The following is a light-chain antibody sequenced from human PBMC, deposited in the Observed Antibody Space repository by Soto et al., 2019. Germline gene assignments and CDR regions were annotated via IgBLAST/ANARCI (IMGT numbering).Light chain of an antibody. CDR2: VIS. CDR3: QEYNTFSYA. J-gene: IGKJ2*01. V-gene: IGKV1-5*01. CDR1: HSISNL. Sequence: DIQMTQSPSTLSASVGDRVTITCRASHSISNLLAWYQQKPGKAPKVMIYVISNLESGVPSRFSGSGSGTDFTLTISSLQPEDFATYYCQEYNTFSYAFGQGTRLEI.